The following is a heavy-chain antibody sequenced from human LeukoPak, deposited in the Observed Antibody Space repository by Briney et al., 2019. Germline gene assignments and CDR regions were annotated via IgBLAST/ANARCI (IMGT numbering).Heavy chain of an antibody. D-gene: IGHD3-10*01. CDR3: AKISGSNDAFDI. Sequence: GRSLRLSCAASGFTFDDYAMHWVRQAPGKGLEWVSGISWNSGDIGYADSVKSRFTISRDNAKNSLYLQMNSLRTEDMALYYCAKISGSNDAFDIWGQGTMVTVSS. V-gene: IGHV3-9*03. J-gene: IGHJ3*02. CDR2: ISWNSGDI. CDR1: GFTFDDYA.